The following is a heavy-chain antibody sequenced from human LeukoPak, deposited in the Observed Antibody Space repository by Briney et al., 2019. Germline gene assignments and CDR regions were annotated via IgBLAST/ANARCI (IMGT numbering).Heavy chain of an antibody. V-gene: IGHV5-51*01. CDR1: GYSFTSYW. CDR3: ARWSGPNWFDP. J-gene: IGHJ5*02. CDR2: IYPGDSDT. Sequence: GESLKISCKGSGYSFTSYWIGWVRHVPGKGLEYMGIIYPGDSDTRYSPSFQGQVTISADKSISTAYLQWSSLKASDTAMYYCARWSGPNWFDPWGQGTLVTVSS. D-gene: IGHD3-3*01.